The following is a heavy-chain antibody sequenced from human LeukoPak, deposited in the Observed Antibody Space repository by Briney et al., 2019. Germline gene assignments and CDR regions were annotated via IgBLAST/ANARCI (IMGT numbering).Heavy chain of an antibody. D-gene: IGHD2/OR15-2a*01. V-gene: IGHV3-7*05. CDR2: IKEDGDDK. CDR1: GFTFSRYW. Sequence: GGSLRLSCAASGFTFSRYWMSWVRQAPGKGLEGVATIKEDGDDKYYVDSVKGQFTISRDNAKNSLYLQMNSLRAEDTAVYYCVRLSRGNNIHYWGQGTLVTVSS. J-gene: IGHJ4*02. CDR3: VRLSRGNNIHY.